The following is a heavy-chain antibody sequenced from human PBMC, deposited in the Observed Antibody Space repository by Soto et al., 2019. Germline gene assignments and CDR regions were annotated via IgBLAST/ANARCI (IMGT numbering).Heavy chain of an antibody. V-gene: IGHV3-23*01. J-gene: IGHJ3*02. CDR1: GFAFSSHP. Sequence: GGSLRLSCAASGFAFSSHPMSWVRQAPERGLEWVSGISDSGGLTYNADSVKGRFTISRDNSKNTLYLQMNSLRAEDTALYYCARTAFGSSRSFDIWGKGTMVTFSS. CDR2: ISDSGGLT. D-gene: IGHD6-6*01. CDR3: ARTAFGSSRSFDI.